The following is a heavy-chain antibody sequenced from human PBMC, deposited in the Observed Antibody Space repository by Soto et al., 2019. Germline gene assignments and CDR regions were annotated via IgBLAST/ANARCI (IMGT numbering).Heavy chain of an antibody. Sequence: QRLSCTPSGYNFRDFEMHWVRQAPGKRMEWVASIGKGGGPFYAASVKGRFTISRANDKDTLWLQINSLRGEEPSLYCCTCISIDFHNWGQGALVTVSS. J-gene: IGHJ4*01. D-gene: IGHD3-3*02. CDR1: GYNFRDFE. CDR3: TCISIDFHN. CDR2: IGKGGGP. V-gene: IGHV3-48*03.